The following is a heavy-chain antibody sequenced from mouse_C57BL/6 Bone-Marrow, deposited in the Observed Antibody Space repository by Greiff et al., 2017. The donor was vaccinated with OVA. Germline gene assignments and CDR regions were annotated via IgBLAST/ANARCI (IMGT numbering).Heavy chain of an antibody. D-gene: IGHD1-1*01. V-gene: IGHV1-53*01. Sequence: VKLQQPGTELVKPGASVKLSCKASGYTFTSYWMHWVKQRPGQGLEWIGNINPSNGGTNYNEKFKSKATLTVDKSSSTAYMQLSSLTSEDSAVYYCAGGHYYGSSYNYFDYWGQGTTLTVSS. J-gene: IGHJ2*01. CDR2: INPSNGGT. CDR3: AGGHYYGSSYNYFDY. CDR1: GYTFTSYW.